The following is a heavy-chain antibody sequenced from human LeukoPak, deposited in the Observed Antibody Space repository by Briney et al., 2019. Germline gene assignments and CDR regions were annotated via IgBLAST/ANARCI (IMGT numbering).Heavy chain of an antibody. CDR1: GFTFSSYA. CDR2: ISYDGSNK. Sequence: QPGGSLRLSSAASGFTFSSYAMHWVRQAPGKGLEWVAVISYDGSNKYYADSVKGRFTISRDNSKNTLYLQMNSLRAEDTAVYYCAAAGQWRHWGQGTLVTVSS. J-gene: IGHJ4*02. D-gene: IGHD6-19*01. V-gene: IGHV3-30-3*01. CDR3: AAAGQWRH.